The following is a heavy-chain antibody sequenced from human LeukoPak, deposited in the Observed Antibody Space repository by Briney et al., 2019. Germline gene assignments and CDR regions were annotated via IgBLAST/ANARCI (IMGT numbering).Heavy chain of an antibody. D-gene: IGHD3-22*01. V-gene: IGHV3-7*03. CDR1: GFTFSSYA. CDR3: ATPLDYYDSSGYHQGGD. CDR2: IKEDGSKK. Sequence: GGSLRLSCAASGFTFSSYAMSWVRQAPGKGLEWVANIKEDGSKKNYVDSVKGRFTIFRDNAKNSLYLQMNSLRAEDTAVYYCATPLDYYDSSGYHQGGDWGQGTLVTVSS. J-gene: IGHJ4*02.